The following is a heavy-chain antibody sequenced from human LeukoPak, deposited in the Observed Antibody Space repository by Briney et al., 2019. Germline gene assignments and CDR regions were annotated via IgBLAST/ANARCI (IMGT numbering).Heavy chain of an antibody. CDR1: GGSFSGYY. J-gene: IGHJ6*04. CDR2: INHSGST. Sequence: SETLSLTCAVYGGSFSGYYWSWIRQPPGKGLEWIGAINHSGSTNYNPSLKSRVTIDTSKNQFSLKLSSVTAADTAVYYCARLVATIGMKYYYYYGMDVWGKGTTVTVSS. CDR3: ARLVATIGMKYYYYYGMDV. V-gene: IGHV4-34*01. D-gene: IGHD5-12*01.